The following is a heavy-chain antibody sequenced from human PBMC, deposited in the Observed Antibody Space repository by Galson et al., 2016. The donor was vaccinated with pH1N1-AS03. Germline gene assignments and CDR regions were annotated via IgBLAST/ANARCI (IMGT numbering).Heavy chain of an antibody. CDR2: IIPIFGTR. J-gene: IGHJ3*02. V-gene: IGHV1-69*13. Sequence: SVKVSCKASGGTFGSYAVSWVRQAPGQGLEWMGGIIPIFGTRHCAQRFQGRVTITADESTTTAYMDLRNLTSDDTAVYFCASRSKSGTLGAFDIWGPGTLVIVSS. CDR3: ASRSKSGTLGAFDI. CDR1: GGTFGSYA. D-gene: IGHD1-26*01.